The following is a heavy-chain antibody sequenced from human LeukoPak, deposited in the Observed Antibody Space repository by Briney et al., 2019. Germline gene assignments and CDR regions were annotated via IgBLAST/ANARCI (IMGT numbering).Heavy chain of an antibody. D-gene: IGHD6-19*01. CDR2: INHSGST. Sequence: SETLSLTCAVYGGSFSGYYWSWIRQPPGKGLEWIGEINHSGSTNYNPSLKSRVTISVDTSKNQFSLKLSSVTAADTAVYYCARGSGGWGVYYYYYMDVWGKGTTVTVSS. J-gene: IGHJ6*03. V-gene: IGHV4-34*01. CDR3: ARGSGGWGVYYYYYMDV. CDR1: GGSFSGYY.